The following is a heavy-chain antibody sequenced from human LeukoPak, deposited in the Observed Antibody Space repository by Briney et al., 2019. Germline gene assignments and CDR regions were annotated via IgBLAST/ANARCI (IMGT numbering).Heavy chain of an antibody. CDR3: AAAPTVGVWFDP. CDR2: IVVGSGNT. J-gene: IGHJ5*02. V-gene: IGHV1-58*02. D-gene: IGHD4-23*01. CDR1: GFTFTSSA. Sequence: SVKVSCKASGFTFTSSAMQWVRQARGQRLEWIGWIVVGSGNTNYAQKFQERVTITRDMSTSTAYMELSSLRSEDTAVYYCAAAPTVGVWFDPWGQGTLVTVSS.